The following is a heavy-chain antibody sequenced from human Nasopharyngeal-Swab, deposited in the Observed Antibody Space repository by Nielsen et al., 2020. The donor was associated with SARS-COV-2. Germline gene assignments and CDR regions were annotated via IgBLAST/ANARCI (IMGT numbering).Heavy chain of an antibody. CDR3: ARARSGSYYSGFDY. CDR1: GFTFSSYA. CDR2: ISGSDHTT. J-gene: IGHJ4*02. D-gene: IGHD1-26*01. Sequence: GESLKISCAASGFTFSSYAISWVRQAPGKGLEWVSVISGSDHTTYYADSVKGRFTISRDNSKNTLYLQMNSLRAEDTAVYYCARARSGSYYSGFDYWGQGTLVTVSS. V-gene: IGHV3-23*01.